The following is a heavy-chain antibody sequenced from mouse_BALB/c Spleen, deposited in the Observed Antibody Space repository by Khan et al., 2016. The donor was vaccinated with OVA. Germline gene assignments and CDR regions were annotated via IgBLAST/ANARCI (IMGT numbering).Heavy chain of an antibody. J-gene: IGHJ2*01. CDR2: ISTDSVNT. CDR1: GYTFTDYS. CDR3: AIRDYFDY. Sequence: QVQLQQPGPELVRPGVSVKISCKGSGYTFTDYSMHWVKQSHAKSLEWIGVISTDSVNTNYNQKFKGKATLTVDKSSSTAYMELARMTSEDSAIYYCAIRDYFDYWGQGTTLTFSS. V-gene: IGHV1S137*01.